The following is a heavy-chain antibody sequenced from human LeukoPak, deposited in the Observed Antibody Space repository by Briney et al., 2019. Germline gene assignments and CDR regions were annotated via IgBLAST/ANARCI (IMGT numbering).Heavy chain of an antibody. J-gene: IGHJ4*02. Sequence: GGSLRLSCEGSGFIFSKYAMNWVRQAPGKGLEWASAISATGASTYYIDSVKGRFTISRDTSNNTLYLQMNSLRAEDTARYYCAKDLWHLVRMIDHWGQGILVIAST. CDR2: ISATGAST. D-gene: IGHD6-6*01. CDR1: GFIFSKYA. V-gene: IGHV3-23*01. CDR3: AKDLWHLVRMIDH.